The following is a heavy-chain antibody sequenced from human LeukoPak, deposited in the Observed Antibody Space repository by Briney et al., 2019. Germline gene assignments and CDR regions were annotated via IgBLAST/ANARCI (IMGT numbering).Heavy chain of an antibody. D-gene: IGHD1-26*01. V-gene: IGHV4-39*01. CDR2: IYYSGST. Sequence: SETLSLTCTVSGGSISSSSYYWGWIRQPPGKGLEWIGSIYYSGSTYYNPSLKSRVTISVDTSKNQFSLKLSSVTAADTAVYYCARRRVGAKLYFDYWAREPWSPSPQ. CDR1: GGSISSSSYY. J-gene: IGHJ4*02. CDR3: ARRRVGAKLYFDY.